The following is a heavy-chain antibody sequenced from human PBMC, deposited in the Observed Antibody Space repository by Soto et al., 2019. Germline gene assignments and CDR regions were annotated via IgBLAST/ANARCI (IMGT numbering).Heavy chain of an antibody. V-gene: IGHV3-23*01. CDR2: ISGGGDGT. D-gene: IGHD2-8*01. Sequence: EVQLLESGGGLVQPGGSLRLSCAASGFTFINYAMIWVRQAPGKGLEWVSTISGGGDGTYYADSVKGHFTISRDNSKNTLYLPMNRLRAEDTAISYWAKKCLCSLKTFCSNSDCHYAFDLWGQGTVVTVSS. CDR3: AKKCLCSLKTFCSNSDCHYAFDL. CDR1: GFTFINYA. J-gene: IGHJ3*01.